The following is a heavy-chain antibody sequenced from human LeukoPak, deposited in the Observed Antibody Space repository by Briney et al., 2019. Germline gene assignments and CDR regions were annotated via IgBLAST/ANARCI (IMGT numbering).Heavy chain of an antibody. CDR1: GFTFSSYA. CDR3: AREVVGATNGFDY. CDR2: IYSGGST. J-gene: IGHJ4*02. Sequence: PGGSLRLSCAASGFTFSSYAMSWVRQAPGKGLEWASVIYSGGSTYYADSVKGRFTISRDNSKNTLYLQMNSLRAEDTAVYYCAREVVGATNGFDYWGQGTLVTVSS. V-gene: IGHV3-53*01. D-gene: IGHD1-26*01.